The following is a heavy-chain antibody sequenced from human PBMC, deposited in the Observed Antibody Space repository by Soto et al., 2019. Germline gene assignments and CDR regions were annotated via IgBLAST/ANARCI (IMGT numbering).Heavy chain of an antibody. J-gene: IGHJ4*02. CDR2: IINDGSRI. CDR1: GFSFSSYW. D-gene: IGHD6-19*01. Sequence: GGSLRLSCAASGFSFSSYWMHWVRRAPGKGLVWVSRIINDGSRISFADSVKGRFTISRDNAKNTLFLEMNSLRAEDTAVYYCARGRDGSGALDYWGQGALVTVSS. V-gene: IGHV3-74*01. CDR3: ARGRDGSGALDY.